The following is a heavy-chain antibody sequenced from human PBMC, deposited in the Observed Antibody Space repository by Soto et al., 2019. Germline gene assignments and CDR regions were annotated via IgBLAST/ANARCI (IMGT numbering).Heavy chain of an antibody. V-gene: IGHV4-31*03. CDR2: FYYSGST. J-gene: IGHJ5*02. Sequence: QVQLQESGPGLVKPSQTLSLTCTVSGGSISTGGYYWNWIRQHPGKGLEWIGYFYYSGSTSYTPSLTSRVTISVNTSKNQFSLKLSSVTAADTAVYYCARSVFPWGQGTLVTVSS. CDR3: ARSVFP. CDR1: GGSISTGGYY.